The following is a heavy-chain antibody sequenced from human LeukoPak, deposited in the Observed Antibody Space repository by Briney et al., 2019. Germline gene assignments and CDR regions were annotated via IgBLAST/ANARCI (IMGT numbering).Heavy chain of an antibody. CDR3: ARDNEGGYHSYDY. D-gene: IGHD5-12*01. CDR1: GFTFSSNW. J-gene: IGHJ4*02. Sequence: PGGSLRLSCAASGFTFSSNWMHWVRQVPGKGLEWVSRILSDGSYTSYADSVRGRFTISRDNAKNTLNLQMNSLRAEDTALYYCARDNEGGYHSYDYWGQGTLVTVSS. V-gene: IGHV3-74*01. CDR2: ILSDGSYT.